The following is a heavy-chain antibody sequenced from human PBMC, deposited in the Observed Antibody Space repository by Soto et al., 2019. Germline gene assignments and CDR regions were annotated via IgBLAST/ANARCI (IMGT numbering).Heavy chain of an antibody. CDR3: ARGGYPRSSWGRYNWFDP. CDR2: INHSGST. Sequence: SETLSLTCAVYGGCFSGYYWSWIRQPPGKGLEWIGEINHSGSTNYNPSLKSRVTISVDTSKNQFSLKLSSVTAADTAVYYCARGGYPRSSWGRYNWFDPWGQGTLVTVSS. J-gene: IGHJ5*02. CDR1: GGCFSGYY. V-gene: IGHV4-34*01. D-gene: IGHD6-13*01.